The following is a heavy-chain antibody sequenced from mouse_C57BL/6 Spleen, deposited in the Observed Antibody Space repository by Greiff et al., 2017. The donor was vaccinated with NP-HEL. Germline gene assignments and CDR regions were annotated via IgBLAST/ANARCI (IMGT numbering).Heavy chain of an antibody. Sequence: QVQLKQSGAELVRPGASVTLSCKASGYTFTDYEMHWVKQTPVHGLEWIGAIDPETGGTAYNQKFKGKAILTADKSSSTAYMELRSLTSEDSAVYYCTRGDYYGSSYDWYFDVWGTGTTVTVSS. J-gene: IGHJ1*03. CDR2: IDPETGGT. D-gene: IGHD1-1*01. V-gene: IGHV1-15*01. CDR1: GYTFTDYE. CDR3: TRGDYYGSSYDWYFDV.